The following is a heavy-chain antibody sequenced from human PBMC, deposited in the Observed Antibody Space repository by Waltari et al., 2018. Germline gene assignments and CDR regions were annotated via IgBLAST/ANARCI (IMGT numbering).Heavy chain of an antibody. J-gene: IGHJ4*02. V-gene: IGHV1-69*12. CDR1: GGTFSSYA. CDR3: ASEEYSYETHYFDY. D-gene: IGHD5-18*01. Sequence: QVQLVQSGAEVKKPGSSVKVSCQASGGTFSSYAISWVRQAPGQGLEWMGGIIPIFGTANYAQKFQGRVTITADESTSTAYMELSSLRSEDTAVYYCASEEYSYETHYFDYWGQGTLVTVSS. CDR2: IIPIFGTA.